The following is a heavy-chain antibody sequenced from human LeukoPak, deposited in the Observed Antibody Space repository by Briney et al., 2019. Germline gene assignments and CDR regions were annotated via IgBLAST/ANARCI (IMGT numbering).Heavy chain of an antibody. D-gene: IGHD4-17*01. CDR2: INHSGST. CDR3: ARNPVEMTTVTPSDY. V-gene: IGHV4-34*01. J-gene: IGHJ4*02. CDR1: GGSFSGYY. Sequence: PSETLSLTCAVSGGSFSGYYWTWIRQPPGRGLEWIGEINHSGSTNYNPSLKSRVTISVDTSKNQFSLKLSSVTAADTAVYYCARNPVEMTTVTPSDYWGQGTLVTVSS.